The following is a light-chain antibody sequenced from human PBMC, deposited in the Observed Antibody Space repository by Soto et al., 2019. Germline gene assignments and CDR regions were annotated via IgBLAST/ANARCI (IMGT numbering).Light chain of an antibody. V-gene: IGKV1-5*03. J-gene: IGKJ1*01. CDR2: QAS. CDR1: EFISKW. CDR3: QHYNSYLET. Sequence: EIQMTQSPSTLSASVGDRVTITCRASEFISKWLAWYQQKPGKAPKLLIYQASSLESGVPSRFSGSGSGTEFTLTISSLQPDDFATYYCQHYNSYLETFGQGTKVEIK.